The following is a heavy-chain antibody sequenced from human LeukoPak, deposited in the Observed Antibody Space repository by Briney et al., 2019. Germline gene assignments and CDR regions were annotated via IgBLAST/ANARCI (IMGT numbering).Heavy chain of an antibody. CDR1: GFTFSSYW. CDR3: ARVGVGIAYYYGMDV. Sequence: GGSLRLSCAASGFTFSSYWMSWVRQAPGKGLEWVANIKPDGSDQYYVDSVKGRFTISRDNAKNSLYLQMNSLRVEDTAVYYCARVGVGIAYYYGMDVWGQGTTVTVSS. D-gene: IGHD2-21*01. CDR2: IKPDGSDQ. J-gene: IGHJ6*02. V-gene: IGHV3-7*01.